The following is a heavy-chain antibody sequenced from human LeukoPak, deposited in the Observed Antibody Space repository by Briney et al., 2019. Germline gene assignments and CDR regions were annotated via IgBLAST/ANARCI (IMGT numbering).Heavy chain of an antibody. V-gene: IGHV3-48*02. Sequence: PGGSLRLFCAASGFTFSSYSMNWVRQAQGKGLEWVSYISSSSSTIYYADSVKGRFTISRDNAKNSLYLQMNSLRDEDTAVYYCARESYDSSGYYFDYWGQGTLVTVSS. CDR2: ISSSSSTI. D-gene: IGHD3-22*01. CDR1: GFTFSSYS. J-gene: IGHJ4*02. CDR3: ARESYDSSGYYFDY.